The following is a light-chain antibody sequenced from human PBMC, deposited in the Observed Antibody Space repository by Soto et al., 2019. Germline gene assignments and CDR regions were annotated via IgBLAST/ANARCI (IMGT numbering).Light chain of an antibody. CDR2: EAT. Sequence: QSALTQPASVSGSPGQSITISCTGTSSDLGSYNLVSWYQHHPGKAPKLIIYEATKRPSGISSRFSGSKSGYTASLTISGLQAEDEADYYCQSYDSSLSGSVFGGGTKLTVL. J-gene: IGLJ2*01. CDR1: SSDLGSYNL. CDR3: QSYDSSLSGSV. V-gene: IGLV2-14*02.